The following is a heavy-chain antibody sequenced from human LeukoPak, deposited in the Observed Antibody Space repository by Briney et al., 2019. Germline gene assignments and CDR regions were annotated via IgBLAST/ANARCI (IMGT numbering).Heavy chain of an antibody. V-gene: IGHV4-34*01. CDR1: GGSFSGYY. CDR3: ARHFSAAGTGYFDY. CDR2: INHSGST. Sequence: SETLSLTCAVYGGSFSGYYWSWIRQPPGKGLEWSGEINHSGSTNYNPSLKSRVTISVDTSKNQFSLKLSSVTAADTAVYYCARHFSAAGTGYFDYWGQGTLVTVSS. J-gene: IGHJ4*02. D-gene: IGHD6-13*01.